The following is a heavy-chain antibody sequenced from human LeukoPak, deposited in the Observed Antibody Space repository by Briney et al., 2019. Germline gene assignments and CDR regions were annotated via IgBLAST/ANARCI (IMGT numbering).Heavy chain of an antibody. CDR3: ARGGYYYDSSGYYGVYFQH. CDR2: INHSGST. D-gene: IGHD3-22*01. CDR1: GGSFSGYY. J-gene: IGHJ1*01. V-gene: IGHV4-34*01. Sequence: NPSETLSLTCAVYGGSFSGYYWSWIRQPPGKGLEWIGEINHSGSTNYNPSLKSRVTISVDTSKNQFSLKLSSVTAADTAVYYCARGGYYYDSSGYYGVYFQHWGQGTLVTVSS.